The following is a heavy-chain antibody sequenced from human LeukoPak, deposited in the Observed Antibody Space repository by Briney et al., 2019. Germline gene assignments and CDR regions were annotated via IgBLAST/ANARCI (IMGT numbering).Heavy chain of an antibody. CDR2: SNPNNGDT. J-gene: IGHJ5*02. V-gene: IGHV1-2*02. Sequence: ASVKVSCKASGYTFTGYYMHWVRQAPGQGREWMGWSNPNNGDTRYAQKFQGRVTMTTDTSITTAYMELTRLKSDDTAVYYCARVCGGDCYSVFDPWGQGTLVTVSS. D-gene: IGHD2-21*02. CDR1: GYTFTGYY. CDR3: ARVCGGDCYSVFDP.